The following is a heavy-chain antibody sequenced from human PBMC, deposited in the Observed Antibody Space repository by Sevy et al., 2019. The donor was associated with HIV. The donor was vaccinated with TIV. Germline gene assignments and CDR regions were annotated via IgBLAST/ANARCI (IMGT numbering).Heavy chain of an antibody. V-gene: IGHV3-23*01. Sequence: GGSLRLSCAASGFTFNTHAMHWVRQAPGKGLEWVSVISGPGYGTNYADSVNGRFTISRDNSKNTLFLHMNSLRDDDTAVYYCAKVLNPELESIVEVNLRSLKGFDVWGQGTMVTVSS. CDR1: GFTFNTHA. D-gene: IGHD1-1*01. CDR2: ISGPGYGT. CDR3: AKVLNPELESIVEVNLRSLKGFDV. J-gene: IGHJ3*01.